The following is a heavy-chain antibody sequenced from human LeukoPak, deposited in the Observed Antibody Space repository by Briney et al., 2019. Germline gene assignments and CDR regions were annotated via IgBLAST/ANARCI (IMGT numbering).Heavy chain of an antibody. V-gene: IGHV4-34*01. D-gene: IGHD1-7*01. Sequence: SETLSLTCAVYGGSFSGYYWSWIRQPPGKGLEWIGEINHSGSTNSNPSLKSRVTISVDTSKNQSSLKLSSVTAADTAVYYCASPITGTDYGGGHWFDPWGQRTLVTVSS. CDR2: INHSGST. CDR1: GGSFSGYY. CDR3: ASPITGTDYGGGHWFDP. J-gene: IGHJ5*02.